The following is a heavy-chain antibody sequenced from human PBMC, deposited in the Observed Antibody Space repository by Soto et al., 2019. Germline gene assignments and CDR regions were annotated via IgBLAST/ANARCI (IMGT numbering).Heavy chain of an antibody. J-gene: IGHJ6*02. CDR3: ATQTISYTWGV. V-gene: IGHV4-4*02. D-gene: IGHD3-16*01. CDR2: LSRGDER. CDR1: GAPITTTKW. Sequence: QVQLQGSGPGLVKPSETLSLTCTVSGAPITTTKWWAWVRLPPGKGLEWIGELSRGDERSSNPSLEGRFTMSLDKSNNHFTLKLISVTAADTAIYYCATQTISYTWGVWGRGPSVTVSS.